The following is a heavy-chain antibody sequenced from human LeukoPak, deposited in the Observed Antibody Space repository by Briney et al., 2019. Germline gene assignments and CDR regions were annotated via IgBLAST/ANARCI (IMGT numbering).Heavy chain of an antibody. Sequence: GGSLRLSCAASGFTFNTYWMSWVRQAPGKGLEWVANIKQDGNEEYYVDSVKGRFTISRDNAKNSLYLQMNSLRAEDTALYYCAKAGGYIYGHSPPYWFFDLWGRGTLVTVSS. V-gene: IGHV3-7*03. CDR2: IKQDGNEE. J-gene: IGHJ2*01. CDR1: GFTFNTYW. CDR3: AKAGGYIYGHSPPYWFFDL. D-gene: IGHD5-18*01.